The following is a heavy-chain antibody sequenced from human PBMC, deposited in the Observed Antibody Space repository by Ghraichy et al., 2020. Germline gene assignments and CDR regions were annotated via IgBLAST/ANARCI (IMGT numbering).Heavy chain of an antibody. V-gene: IGHV4-39*01. CDR1: GASTSSSTYY. CDR3: ARFRQLARWWYFDL. J-gene: IGHJ2*01. D-gene: IGHD6-13*01. CDR2: IYYSGST. Sequence: SETLSLTCTVSGASTSSSTYYWGWIRQPPGKGLEWIGTIYYSGSTYYNPSLKSRVTISVDTSKNQFSLKLNSVTAADTAVYYCARFRQLARWWYFDLWGRGTLVTVSS.